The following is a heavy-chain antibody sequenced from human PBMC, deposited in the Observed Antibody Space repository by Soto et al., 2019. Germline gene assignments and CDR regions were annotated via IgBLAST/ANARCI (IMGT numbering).Heavy chain of an antibody. V-gene: IGHV3-48*01. D-gene: IGHD3-10*01. J-gene: IGHJ6*03. CDR2: ISSSSSTI. Sequence: GGSLRLSCAASGFTFSSYSMNWVRQAPGKGLEWVSYISSSSSTIYYADSVKGRFTISRDNAKNSLYLQMNSLRAEDTAVYYCARGEGSGSYSGYYYMDVWGKGTTVTVSS. CDR3: ARGEGSGSYSGYYYMDV. CDR1: GFTFSSYS.